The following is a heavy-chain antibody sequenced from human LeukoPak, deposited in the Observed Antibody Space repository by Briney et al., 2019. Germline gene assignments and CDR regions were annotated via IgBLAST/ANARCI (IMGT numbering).Heavy chain of an antibody. D-gene: IGHD2-15*01. CDR3: GRGYWSGNSCRMFDY. V-gene: IGHV3-20*04. Sequence: GGSLRLSCAASVFTFDDYGMAWVRQPPGKGLEWVSGVTWNAGSTGYADSVKGRFTISRDIAKSSLYLPMNSLSAKAMALFYLGRGYWSGNSCRMFDYWGQGTLVTVSS. J-gene: IGHJ4*02. CDR2: VTWNAGST. CDR1: VFTFDDYG.